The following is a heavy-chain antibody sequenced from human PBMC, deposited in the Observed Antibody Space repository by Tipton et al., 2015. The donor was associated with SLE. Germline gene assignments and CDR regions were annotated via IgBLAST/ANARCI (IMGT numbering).Heavy chain of an antibody. D-gene: IGHD4-11*01. V-gene: IGHV4-61*02. J-gene: IGHJ6*03. CDR3: VRGRSKDYYYYYMDV. CDR2: IYTFGST. Sequence: TLSLTCSVSGGSISRGTYYWSWIRQPAGKGLEWIGRIYTFGSTNYNPSLKSRVTISADKSKKEISLKMTSVTAADTAVYYCVRGRSKDYYYYYMDVWGEGTAVTVSS. CDR1: GGSISRGTYY.